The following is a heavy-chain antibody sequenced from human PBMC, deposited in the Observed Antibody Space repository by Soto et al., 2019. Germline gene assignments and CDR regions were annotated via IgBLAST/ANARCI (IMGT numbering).Heavy chain of an antibody. V-gene: IGHV1-3*01. CDR1: GYTFTSYA. Sequence: QVQLVQSGAEVKKPGASVKVSCKASGYTFTSYAMHWVRQAPGQRLEWMGWINAGNGNTKYSQKFQGRVTITRDTSASTAYMELSSLRSEDTAVYYCARGQGYCSSTRCPGWFDPWGQGTLVTVSS. J-gene: IGHJ5*02. D-gene: IGHD2-2*01. CDR3: ARGQGYCSSTRCPGWFDP. CDR2: INAGNGNT.